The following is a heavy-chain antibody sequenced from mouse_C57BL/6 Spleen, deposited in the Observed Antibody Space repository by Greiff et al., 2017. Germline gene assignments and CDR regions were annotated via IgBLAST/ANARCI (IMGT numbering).Heavy chain of an antibody. CDR3: ARAAGIYYDYDDYAMDY. D-gene: IGHD2-4*01. CDR1: GYSFTGYY. V-gene: IGHV1-42*01. J-gene: IGHJ4*01. Sequence: VQLQQSGPELVKPGASVKISCKASGYSFTGYYMNWVKQSPEKSLEWIGEINPSTGGTTYNQKFKAKATLTVDKSSSTAYMQLKSLTSEDSAVYYCARAAGIYYDYDDYAMDYWGQGTSVTVSS. CDR2: INPSTGGT.